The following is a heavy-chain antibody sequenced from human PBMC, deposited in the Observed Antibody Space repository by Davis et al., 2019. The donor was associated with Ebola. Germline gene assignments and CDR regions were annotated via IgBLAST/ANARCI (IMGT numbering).Heavy chain of an antibody. CDR2: IKGDGSEK. V-gene: IGHV3-7*01. D-gene: IGHD5-12*01. Sequence: GGSLRLSCAASGFTFDDHGMSWVRQAPGKGLEWVGQIKGDGSEKYYVDSVKGRFTISRDNAKNSLYLQMNSLRAEDTAIYYCAREADSGGFRFDYWGRGILVTVSS. CDR3: AREADSGGFRFDY. CDR1: GFTFDDHG. J-gene: IGHJ4*02.